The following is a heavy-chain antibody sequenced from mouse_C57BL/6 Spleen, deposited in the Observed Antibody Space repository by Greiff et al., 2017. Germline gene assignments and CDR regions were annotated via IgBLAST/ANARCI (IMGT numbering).Heavy chain of an antibody. J-gene: IGHJ4*01. Sequence: VQLQQSGTVLARPGASVKMSCKTSGYTFTSYWMHWVKQRPGQGLEWIGAIYPGNSDTSHNQKFKGKANLTAVTSASTAYMELSSLTNEDSAVYYCTRSGYYGSRFYAMDYWGQGTSVTVSS. CDR1: GYTFTSYW. V-gene: IGHV1-5*01. CDR3: TRSGYYGSRFYAMDY. D-gene: IGHD1-1*01. CDR2: IYPGNSDT.